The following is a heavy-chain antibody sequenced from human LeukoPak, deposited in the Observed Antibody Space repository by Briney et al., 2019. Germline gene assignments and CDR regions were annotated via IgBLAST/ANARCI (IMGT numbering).Heavy chain of an antibody. CDR1: GFTFSGFA. Sequence: GTLRLSCAASGFTFSGFAMSWIRQAPGKGLEWVSSISRSGESTFYADSVRGRFTISRDNSKNTVSLQMESLRAEDTALYYCAKDYAVGSIDYWGQGTLVTVSS. J-gene: IGHJ4*02. CDR3: AKDYAVGSIDY. V-gene: IGHV3-23*01. D-gene: IGHD3-16*01. CDR2: ISRSGEST.